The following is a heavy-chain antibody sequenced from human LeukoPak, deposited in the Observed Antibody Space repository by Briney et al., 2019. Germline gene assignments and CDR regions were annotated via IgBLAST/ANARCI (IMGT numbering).Heavy chain of an antibody. J-gene: IGHJ4*02. Sequence: APVKVSCKASGYTFTSYDINWVRQATGQGLEWMGWMNPNSGNTGYAQKFQGRVTMTRNTSISTAYMELSSLRAEDTAIYYCAKQRSEVPVAASNYWGQGTLVTVSS. D-gene: IGHD2-2*01. CDR2: MNPNSGNT. V-gene: IGHV1-8*01. CDR3: AKQRSEVPVAASNY. CDR1: GYTFTSYD.